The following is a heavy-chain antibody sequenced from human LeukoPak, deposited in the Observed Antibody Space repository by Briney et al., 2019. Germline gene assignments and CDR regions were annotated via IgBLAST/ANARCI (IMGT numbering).Heavy chain of an antibody. Sequence: SVKVSCKASGYTFTSYGISWVRHAPGQGLEWMGGIIPIFGTANYAQKFQGRVTITADESTSTAYMELSSLRSEDTAVYYCARARRGVRGVQSWFDPWGQGTPVTVSS. V-gene: IGHV1-69*13. CDR2: IIPIFGTA. J-gene: IGHJ5*02. CDR1: GYTFTSYG. CDR3: ARARRGVRGVQSWFDP. D-gene: IGHD3-10*01.